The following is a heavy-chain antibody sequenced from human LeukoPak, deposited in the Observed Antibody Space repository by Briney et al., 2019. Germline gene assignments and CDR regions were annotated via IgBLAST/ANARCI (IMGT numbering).Heavy chain of an antibody. Sequence: GGSLRLSCAASGFTFNAFYMSWIRQAPGKGVEWVSYISGSGSDTNYADSVKGRFTISRDNAKNSLYLQMHSLRAEDTAVYYCARAEYSSSYYFDYWGQGALVTVSS. D-gene: IGHD6-6*01. CDR1: GFTFNAFY. CDR2: ISGSGSDT. V-gene: IGHV3-11*06. J-gene: IGHJ4*02. CDR3: ARAEYSSSYYFDY.